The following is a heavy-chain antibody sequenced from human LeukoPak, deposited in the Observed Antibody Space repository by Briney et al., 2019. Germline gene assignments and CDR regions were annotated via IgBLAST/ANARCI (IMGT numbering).Heavy chain of an antibody. CDR3: AKSRIVVVTAIDY. J-gene: IGHJ4*02. CDR1: GFTFGNYA. D-gene: IGHD2-21*02. CDR2: ITGSGDST. V-gene: IGHV3-23*01. Sequence: GGSLRLSCVASGFTFGNYAMSWVRQAPGKGLEWVSAITGSGDSTFNADSVKGRFTISRDNSKNTLHLQVNNLRAEDTAIYYCAKSRIVVVTAIDYWGQGILVTVSS.